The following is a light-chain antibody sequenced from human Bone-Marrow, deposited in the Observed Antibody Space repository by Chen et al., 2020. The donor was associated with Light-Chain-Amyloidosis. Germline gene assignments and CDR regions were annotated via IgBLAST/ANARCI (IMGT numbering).Light chain of an antibody. Sequence: QSALTQPASVSGSPGQSITISCTGTSSDIGVYNYVSWYQQHPGKAPRLIIYDVSDRRSGVSSRFSGYKSGNTASLTISGLQAEAEAYYHGSSYSSSTAWVCGGGANLAVL. V-gene: IGLV2-14*03. CDR2: DVS. CDR1: SSDIGVYNY. CDR3: SSYSSSTAWV. J-gene: IGLJ3*02.